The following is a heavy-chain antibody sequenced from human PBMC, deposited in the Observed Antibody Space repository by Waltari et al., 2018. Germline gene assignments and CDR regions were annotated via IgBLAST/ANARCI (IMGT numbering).Heavy chain of an antibody. CDR2: TYYSGKT. CDR3: ARHMTSNPYHYYMDV. D-gene: IGHD3-16*01. J-gene: IGHJ6*03. V-gene: IGHV4-39*01. Sequence: QLQLQESGPGLVKTSETLSLICTVSGGSISSSNYYWGWIRQPPGKGLEWIGSTYYSGKTYYNPSLKSRVTISADTSKNLFSLKLSSVTAADAAVYFCARHMTSNPYHYYMDVWGKGTAVPVS. CDR1: GGSISSSNYY.